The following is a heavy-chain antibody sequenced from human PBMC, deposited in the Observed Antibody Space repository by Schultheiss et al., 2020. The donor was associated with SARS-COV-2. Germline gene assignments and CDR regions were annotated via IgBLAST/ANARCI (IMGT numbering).Heavy chain of an antibody. J-gene: IGHJ5*02. Sequence: SETLSLTCTVSGGSISSSSYYWGWIRQPPGKGLEWIGEINHSGSTNYNPSLKSRVTISVDTSKNQFSLKLSSMTAADTAVYYCARRGCSGGSCYYSDWFDPWGQGTLVTVSS. CDR3: ARRGCSGGSCYYSDWFDP. CDR1: GGSISSSSYY. D-gene: IGHD2-15*01. CDR2: INHSGST. V-gene: IGHV4-39*07.